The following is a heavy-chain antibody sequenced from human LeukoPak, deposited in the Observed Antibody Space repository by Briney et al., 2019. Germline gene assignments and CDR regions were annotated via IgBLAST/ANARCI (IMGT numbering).Heavy chain of an antibody. Sequence: GGSLRLSCAASGFTFSTYWMSWVRQAPGKGLEWVANIKQEGSEKYYVDSVKGRFTISRDNAKNLLYLQMNSLRAEDTAVYYCARDMAWLGYYSYYYYMDVWGKGTTVTLSS. V-gene: IGHV3-7*01. CDR2: IKQEGSEK. J-gene: IGHJ6*03. CDR1: GFTFSTYW. CDR3: ARDMAWLGYYSYYYYMDV. D-gene: IGHD3-3*01.